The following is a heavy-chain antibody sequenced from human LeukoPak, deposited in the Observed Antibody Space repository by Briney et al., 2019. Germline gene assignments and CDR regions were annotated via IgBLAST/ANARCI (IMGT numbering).Heavy chain of an antibody. J-gene: IGHJ4*02. CDR3: ARVFMNWGFSHDY. CDR2: ISSSSSYI. V-gene: IGHV3-21*01. Sequence: GGSLRLSCAASGFTFSSYSMNWVRQAPGKGLECVSSISSSSSYIYYADSVKGRFTISRDNAKNSLYLQMNSLRAEDTAVYYCARVFMNWGFSHDYWGQGTLVTVSS. D-gene: IGHD7-27*01. CDR1: GFTFSSYS.